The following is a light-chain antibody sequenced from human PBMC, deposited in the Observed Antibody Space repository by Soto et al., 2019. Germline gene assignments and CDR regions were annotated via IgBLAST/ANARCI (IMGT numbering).Light chain of an antibody. CDR1: QSVRNN. CDR3: QQYNNWPPLT. CDR2: DAS. Sequence: EIVMTQSQATLSVSPGERATLSCRASQSVRNNLAWYQQKPGQAPRLVIYDASTRATGFPARFSGSGSGTEFTLTISSLQSEDFAVYYCQQYNNWPPLTFGGGTKVEIK. V-gene: IGKV3-15*01. J-gene: IGKJ4*01.